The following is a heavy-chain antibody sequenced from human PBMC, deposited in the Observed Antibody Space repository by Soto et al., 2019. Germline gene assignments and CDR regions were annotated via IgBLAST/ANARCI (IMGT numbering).Heavy chain of an antibody. D-gene: IGHD1-1*01. J-gene: IGHJ4*02. CDR2: ISDDGSTT. V-gene: IGHV3-74*01. CDR1: GFTFSAYL. CDR3: TRGPRVSSTGTGAH. Sequence: GGSLRLSCEVSGFTFSAYLMHWVGQFPGKGLIWVSRISDDGSTTTYADSVKGRFTISRDNAKNTLYLQMNSLRADDTGLYYCTRGPRVSSTGTGAHWGQGTLVTVSS.